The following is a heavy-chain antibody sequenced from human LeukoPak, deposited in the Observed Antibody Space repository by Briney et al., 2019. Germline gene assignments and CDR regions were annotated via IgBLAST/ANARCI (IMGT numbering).Heavy chain of an antibody. CDR1: GFTFSSYG. CDR2: FWYDGINK. Sequence: GRSLRLSCAASGFTFSSYGMHWVRQAPGKGLEGVAVFWYDGINKDYADSVKGRFTIPRDNSKNTLYLQMNSLRAEDTAVYYCARDRPDDYVWGSYRYIDYWGQGTLVTVSS. D-gene: IGHD3-16*02. J-gene: IGHJ4*02. CDR3: ARDRPDDYVWGSYRYIDY. V-gene: IGHV3-33*01.